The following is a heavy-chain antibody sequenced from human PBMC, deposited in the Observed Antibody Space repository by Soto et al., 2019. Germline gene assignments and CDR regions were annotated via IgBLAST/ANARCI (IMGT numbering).Heavy chain of an antibody. D-gene: IGHD1-7*01. Sequence: PGESLKISCAASGFTFSTYTMNWVRQAPGKGLEWVSSITSSSSFIFYADSLNGRFTISRDNAKNSVYLQMNSLRAEDTAVYYCARDPEDWNYPVFDCWGQGTLVTVSS. CDR2: ITSSSSFI. J-gene: IGHJ4*02. CDR3: ARDPEDWNYPVFDC. CDR1: GFTFSTYT. V-gene: IGHV3-21*01.